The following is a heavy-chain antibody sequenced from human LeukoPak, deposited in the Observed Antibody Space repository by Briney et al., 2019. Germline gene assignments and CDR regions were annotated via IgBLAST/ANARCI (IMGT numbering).Heavy chain of an antibody. J-gene: IGHJ3*02. CDR3: ARDIAVAGTGAFDI. CDR2: IYYSGDT. V-gene: IGHV4-59*01. CDR1: RGSISGYS. D-gene: IGHD6-19*01. Sequence: SETLSLTRTVSRGSISGYSWSWIRQSPGGGLEWIGYIYYSGDTAYNPSLKSRVTISVDTSKNQFSLKLSSVTAADTAVYYCARDIAVAGTGAFDIWGQGTMVTVSS.